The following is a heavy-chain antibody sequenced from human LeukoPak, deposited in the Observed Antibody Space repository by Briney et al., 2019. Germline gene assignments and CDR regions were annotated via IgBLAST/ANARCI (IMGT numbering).Heavy chain of an antibody. J-gene: IGHJ4*02. CDR1: GYTFTGYY. CDR2: IIPIFGTA. V-gene: IGHV1-69*06. CDR3: ARDRDSGWYDY. Sequence: ASVKVSCKASGYTFTGYYMHWVRQAPGQGLEWMGGIIPIFGTANYAQKFQGRVTITADKSTSTAYMELSSLRSEDTAVYYCARDRDSGWYDYWGQGTLVTVSS. D-gene: IGHD6-19*01.